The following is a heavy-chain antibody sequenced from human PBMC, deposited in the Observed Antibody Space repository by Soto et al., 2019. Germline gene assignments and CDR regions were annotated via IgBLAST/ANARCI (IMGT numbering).Heavy chain of an antibody. J-gene: IGHJ5*02. CDR2: IFHSGST. CDR3: ARGRPAATPNWFDP. CDR1: GGSISTNNW. V-gene: IGHV4-4*02. D-gene: IGHD2-2*01. Sequence: QVQLQESGPGLVKPSGTLSLTCAVSGGSISTNNWWSWVRQPPGKALEWIGEIFHSGSTEYSPSLKSRVTITVDKAENHFSLRLSSLTAADTAIYYCARGRPAATPNWFDPWGQGTLVTVSS.